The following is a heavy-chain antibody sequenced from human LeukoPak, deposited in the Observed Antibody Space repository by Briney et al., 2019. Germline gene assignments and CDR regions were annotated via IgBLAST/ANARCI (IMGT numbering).Heavy chain of an antibody. CDR2: IKQDGSEK. CDR1: GLTFSGYW. J-gene: IGHJ4*02. Sequence: GGSLRLSCVAPGLTFSGYWMSWVRQAPGKGLEWVANIKQDGSEKYYVDSVKGRFTISRDNAKNSLYLQMNSLRAEDTGMYYCATGAQQLGYWGQGTLVTVSS. V-gene: IGHV3-7*03. D-gene: IGHD6-13*01. CDR3: ATGAQQLGY.